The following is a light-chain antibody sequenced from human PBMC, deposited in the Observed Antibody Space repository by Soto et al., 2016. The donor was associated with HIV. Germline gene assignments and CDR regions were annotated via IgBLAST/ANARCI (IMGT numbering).Light chain of an antibody. J-gene: IGLJ3*02. CDR3: QVWDSSSDHSPWV. V-gene: IGLV3-21*03. CDR2: DDG. Sequence: SYELTQPPSVSVAPGKTARFTCGGDNIGSKTVHWYQQKPGQAPVLVVHDDGDRPSGIPERFSGSNSGNTATLTISRVEAGDEADYYCQVWDSSSDHSPWVFGGGTKLTVL. CDR1: NIGSKT.